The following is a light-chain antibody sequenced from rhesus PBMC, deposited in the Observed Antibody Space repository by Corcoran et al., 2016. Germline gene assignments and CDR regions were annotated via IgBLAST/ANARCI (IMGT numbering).Light chain of an antibody. CDR2: KAS. CDR1: QSISSW. J-gene: IGKJ3*01. Sequence: DIQMTQSPSSLSASVGDTVTITCRASQSISSWLAWYQQKPGKPPKLLIIKASSLQSGVPSRFSGSGSGTDFTLTISSLQSEDFATYYCQQYSSSLTFGPGTKLDIK. V-gene: IGKV1-22*01. CDR3: QQYSSSLT.